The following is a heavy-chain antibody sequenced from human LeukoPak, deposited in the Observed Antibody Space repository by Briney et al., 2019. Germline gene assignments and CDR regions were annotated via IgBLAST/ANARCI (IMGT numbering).Heavy chain of an antibody. D-gene: IGHD6-13*01. CDR2: ISSSSSYI. J-gene: IGHJ4*02. Sequence: GGSLRLSCAASGFTFSSYSMNWVRQAPGKGLEWVSSISSSSSYIYYAGSVKGRFTISRDNAKNSLYLQMNSLRAEDTAVYYCQAGIAAAGTGYWGQGTLVTVSS. V-gene: IGHV3-21*01. CDR3: QAGIAAAGTGY. CDR1: GFTFSSYS.